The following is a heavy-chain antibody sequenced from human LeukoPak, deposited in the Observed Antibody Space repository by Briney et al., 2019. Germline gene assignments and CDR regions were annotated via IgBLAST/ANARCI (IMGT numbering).Heavy chain of an antibody. D-gene: IGHD3-3*01. CDR2: ISAYNGNT. CDR3: ARDPNSALTIFGGTLFDY. V-gene: IGHV1-18*01. Sequence: ASVKVSCKASGYTFTSYVISWVRQAPGQGLEWMGWISAYNGNTNYAQKLQGRVTMTTDTSTSTAYMELRSLRSDDTAVYYCARDPNSALTIFGGTLFDYWGQGTLVTVSS. J-gene: IGHJ4*02. CDR1: GYTFTSYV.